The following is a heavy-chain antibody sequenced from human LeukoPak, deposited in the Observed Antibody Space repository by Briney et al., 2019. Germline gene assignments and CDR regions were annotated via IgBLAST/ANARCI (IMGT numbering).Heavy chain of an antibody. CDR3: ARIFRIAVAGTGFDY. CDR2: ISGSGGST. Sequence: GGSLRLSCAASGFTFSSYAMSWVRQAPGKGLEWVSAISGSGGSTYYADSVKGRFTISRDNSKSTLYLQMNSLRAEDTAVYYCARIFRIAVAGTGFDYWGQGTLVTVSS. J-gene: IGHJ4*02. V-gene: IGHV3-23*01. D-gene: IGHD6-19*01. CDR1: GFTFSSYA.